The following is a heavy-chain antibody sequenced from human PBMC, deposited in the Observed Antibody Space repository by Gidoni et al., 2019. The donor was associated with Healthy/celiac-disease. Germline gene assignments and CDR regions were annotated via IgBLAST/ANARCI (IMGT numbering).Heavy chain of an antibody. CDR1: GSACSSYA. CDR2: IIPILGIA. CDR3: ARDSLGWYGFDY. D-gene: IGHD6-19*01. V-gene: IGHV1-69*04. Sequence: QVQLVQAAAEVNKPGSSVKVSFKASGSACSSYAISWLRQAPGQGLEWMGRIIPILGIANYAQKFQGRVTITADQSTSTAYMELSSLRSEDTAVYYCARDSLGWYGFDYWGQGTLVTVSS. J-gene: IGHJ4*02.